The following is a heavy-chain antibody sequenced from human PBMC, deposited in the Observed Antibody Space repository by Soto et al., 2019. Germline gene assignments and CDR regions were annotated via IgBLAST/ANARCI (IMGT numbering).Heavy chain of an antibody. CDR1: GFTFKTYW. CDR2: MNEDAKSK. J-gene: IGHJ3*02. CDR3: AAYNTSRHAAFDI. Sequence: PGGSLRLSCEVYGFTFKTYWMSWVRQAPGKGLEWLANMNEDAKSKYYVDSVKGRFTVLGDSAANSLFLKMASLRAEDTAVYFCAAYNTSRHAAFDIWGRGTLVTVSS. V-gene: IGHV3-7*01. D-gene: IGHD1-20*01.